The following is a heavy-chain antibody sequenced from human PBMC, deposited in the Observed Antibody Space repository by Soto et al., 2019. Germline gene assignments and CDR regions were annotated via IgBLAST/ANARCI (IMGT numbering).Heavy chain of an antibody. D-gene: IGHD5-12*01. V-gene: IGHV3-21*01. CDR3: ARTNIDGYNRFFPTVDY. CDR1: GFTFSSYS. CDR2: ISSSSSYI. Sequence: GGSLRLSCAASGFTFSSYSMNWVRQAPGKGLEWVSSISSSSSYIYYADSVKGRFTISRDNAKISLYLQMNSLRAEDTAVYYCARTNIDGYNRFFPTVDYWGQGTLVTVSS. J-gene: IGHJ4*02.